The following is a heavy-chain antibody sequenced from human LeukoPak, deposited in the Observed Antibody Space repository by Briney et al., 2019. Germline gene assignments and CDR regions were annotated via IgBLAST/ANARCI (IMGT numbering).Heavy chain of an antibody. CDR2: ISGSGGST. V-gene: IGHV3-23*01. CDR3: AKDSSGRGFYGSGSIWAPREATFNYFDY. J-gene: IGHJ4*02. D-gene: IGHD3-10*01. Sequence: GGSLRLSCAASGFTFSSYAMNWVRQAPGKGLEWVSAISGSGGSTYYADSVKGRFTISRDNSRNTLYPQMNSLRAEDTAVYYCAKDSSGRGFYGSGSIWAPREATFNYFDYWGQGTLVTVSS. CDR1: GFTFSSYA.